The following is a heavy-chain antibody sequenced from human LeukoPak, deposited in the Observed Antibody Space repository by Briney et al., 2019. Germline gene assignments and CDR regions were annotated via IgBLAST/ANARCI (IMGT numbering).Heavy chain of an antibody. Sequence: SETLSLTCGVSAGFFSGHYWSWIRQPPGKGLEWIGSIYYSGSTYYNPSLKSRVTISVDTSKNQFSLKLSSVTAADTAVYYCARAEWLALDYWGQGTLVTVSS. J-gene: IGHJ4*02. CDR3: ARAEWLALDY. V-gene: IGHV4-34*01. D-gene: IGHD6-19*01. CDR1: AGFFSGHY. CDR2: IYYSGST.